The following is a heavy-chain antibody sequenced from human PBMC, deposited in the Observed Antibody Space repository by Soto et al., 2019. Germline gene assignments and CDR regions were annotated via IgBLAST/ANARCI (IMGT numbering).Heavy chain of an antibody. CDR3: AKGWDGGRRGRNYWYLDL. J-gene: IGHJ2*01. CDR2: ISGSGINT. D-gene: IGHD1-26*01. CDR1: GFTLTSYV. V-gene: IGHV3-23*01. Sequence: EEQLLESGGALGQPGGSLRVSCAASGFTLTSYVMSWVRQAPGKGLEWASGISGSGINTYYADSVKGRFTISRDTSKDILYLQMDGLGDEDTDLYFCAKGWDGGRRGRNYWYLDLWGRGNLVTVSS.